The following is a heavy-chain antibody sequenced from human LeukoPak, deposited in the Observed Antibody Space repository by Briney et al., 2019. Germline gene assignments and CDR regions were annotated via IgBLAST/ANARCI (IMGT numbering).Heavy chain of an antibody. CDR3: ARRLLYFGDPDY. J-gene: IGHJ4*02. D-gene: IGHD3-10*01. Sequence: SETLSLTCAVYGGSFSGYYWNWIREPPGRGLEWIGEINHRGSTTYNPSLESRVTISVDTSKNQFSLRLSSVTAADTAVYYCARRLLYFGDPDYWGQGTLVTVSS. V-gene: IGHV4-34*01. CDR1: GGSFSGYY. CDR2: INHRGST.